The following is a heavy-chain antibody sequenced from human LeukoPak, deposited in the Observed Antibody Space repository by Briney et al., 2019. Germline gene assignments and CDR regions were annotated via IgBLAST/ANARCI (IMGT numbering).Heavy chain of an antibody. Sequence: PGGSLRLSCAASGFTFSSYSMNWVRQAPGKGLEWVSTITTSGGTTYYADSVKGRFTISRDNSRNTLYLQMHSLRAEDAALYYCADWNYVDYWGQGTLVTVSS. CDR3: ADWNYVDY. V-gene: IGHV3-23*01. CDR1: GFTFSSYS. CDR2: ITTSGGTT. J-gene: IGHJ4*02. D-gene: IGHD1-1*01.